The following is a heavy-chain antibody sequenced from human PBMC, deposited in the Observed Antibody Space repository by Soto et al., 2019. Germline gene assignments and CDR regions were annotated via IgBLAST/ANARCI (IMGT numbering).Heavy chain of an antibody. J-gene: IGHJ6*02. CDR2: MNPNSGNT. V-gene: IGHV1-8*01. CDR1: GYTFTSYD. D-gene: IGHD3-3*01. CDR3: ARGFPRGYDFWSGYYSSYYYGMDV. Sequence: GASVKVSCKASGYTFTSYDINWVRQATGQGLEWMGWMNPNSGNTGYAQKFQGRVTMTRNTSISTAYMELSSLRSEDTAVYYCARGFPRGYDFWSGYYSSYYYGMDVWGQGTTVTVSS.